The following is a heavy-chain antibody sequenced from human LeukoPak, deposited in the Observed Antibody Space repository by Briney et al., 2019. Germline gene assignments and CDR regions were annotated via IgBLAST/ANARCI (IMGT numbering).Heavy chain of an antibody. Sequence: ASVKVSCKASGFTFTAYHLHWVRQAPGQGLGWMGSINLNSRVTHYAEKFQGRVTMTWDTSITTAYMDLTRLNSDDMTLYYCAKEATGSGGFDYWGQGTLVTVSA. CDR1: GFTFTAYH. J-gene: IGHJ4*02. V-gene: IGHV1-2*02. CDR2: INLNSRVT. D-gene: IGHD3-10*01. CDR3: AKEATGSGGFDY.